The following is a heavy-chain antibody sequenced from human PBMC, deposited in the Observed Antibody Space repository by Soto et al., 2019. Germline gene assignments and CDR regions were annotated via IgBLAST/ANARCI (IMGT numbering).Heavy chain of an antibody. CDR2: INPNSGGT. CDR1: GYTFTGYY. CDR3: ARSKLEGYYYYGMDV. Sequence: ASVKVSCKASGYTFTGYYMHWVRQAPGQGLEWMGWINPNSGGTNYAQKFQGWVTMTRDTSISTAYMELSRLRSDDTAVYYCARSKLEGYYYYGMDVWGQGTTVTVSS. V-gene: IGHV1-2*04. J-gene: IGHJ6*02. D-gene: IGHD1-1*01.